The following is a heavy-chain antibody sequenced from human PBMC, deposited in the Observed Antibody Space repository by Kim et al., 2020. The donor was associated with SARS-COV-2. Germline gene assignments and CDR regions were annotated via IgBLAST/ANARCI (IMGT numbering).Heavy chain of an antibody. J-gene: IGHJ4*02. V-gene: IGHV3-49*03. CDR3: TTGVAATRLTDY. D-gene: IGHD2-15*01. Sequence: GGSLRLSCTASGFTFGDYAMSWFRQSPGKGLEWVGFIRSKAYGGTTEYAASVKGRFTISRDDSKSIAYLQMNSLKTEDTAVYYATTGVAATRLTDYWGQGTLVTVFS. CDR2: IRSKAYGGTT. CDR1: GFTFGDYA.